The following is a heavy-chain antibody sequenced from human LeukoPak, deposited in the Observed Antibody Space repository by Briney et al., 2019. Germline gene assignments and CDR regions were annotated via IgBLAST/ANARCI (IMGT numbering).Heavy chain of an antibody. V-gene: IGHV3-43*02. CDR3: AKDKHYDSSGYYPY. D-gene: IGHD3-22*01. CDR2: ISGDGGST. J-gene: IGHJ4*02. Sequence: GGSLRLFCAACGFTFDDYAMHWVRQAPRKGLEYVSLISGDGGSTYYADSVKGRFTISRDNSKNSLYMQMNSLRTEDTALYYCAKDKHYDSSGYYPYWGQGTLVTVSS. CDR1: GFTFDDYA.